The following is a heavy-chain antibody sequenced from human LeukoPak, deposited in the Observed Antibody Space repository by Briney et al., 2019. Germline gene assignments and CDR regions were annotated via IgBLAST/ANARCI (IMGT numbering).Heavy chain of an antibody. CDR2: IYPGDSDT. Sequence: GESLKISCKGSGYSFTNYWIGWVRQMPGKGLEWMGIIYPGDSDTRYSPSFQGQVTISADKSISTAYLRWSSLKASDTAMYYCARHHGQWLVPFDYWGQGTLVTVSS. V-gene: IGHV5-51*01. D-gene: IGHD6-19*01. CDR1: GYSFTNYW. J-gene: IGHJ4*02. CDR3: ARHHGQWLVPFDY.